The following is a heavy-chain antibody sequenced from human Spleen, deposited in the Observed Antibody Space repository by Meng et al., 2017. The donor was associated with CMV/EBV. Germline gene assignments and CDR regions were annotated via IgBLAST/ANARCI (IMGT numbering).Heavy chain of an antibody. CDR2: VQYDGGKK. CDR3: AGELWGFDY. J-gene: IGHJ4*02. V-gene: IGHV3-30*02. D-gene: IGHD1-7*01. Sequence: GESLKISCAASGFSFRSYAMHWVRQAPGKGLEWVAFVQYDGGKKHYADSVKGRFTISRDNTKNALFLQMNSPRPEDTAVYYCAGELWGFDYWGQGTLVTVSS. CDR1: GFSFRSYA.